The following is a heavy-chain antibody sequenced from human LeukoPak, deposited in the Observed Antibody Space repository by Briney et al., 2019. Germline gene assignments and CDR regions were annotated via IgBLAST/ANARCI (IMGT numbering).Heavy chain of an antibody. V-gene: IGHV4-30-4*01. Sequence: TSETLSLTCAVSGGSIRYGDYYWSWFRQPPGKGLEWIGYIYYSGSTYYNPSLKSRVIISADTSKNQFSLKLSSVTAAGTAVYYCARDSSDWGQGTLVTVSS. D-gene: IGHD3-22*01. CDR2: IYYSGST. CDR1: GGSIRYGDYY. J-gene: IGHJ4*02. CDR3: ARDSSD.